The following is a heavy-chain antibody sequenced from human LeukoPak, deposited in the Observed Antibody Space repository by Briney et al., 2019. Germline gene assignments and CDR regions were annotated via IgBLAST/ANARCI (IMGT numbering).Heavy chain of an antibody. CDR2: ISWNSGSI. V-gene: IGHV3-9*01. Sequence: GRSLRLSCAASGFTFDDYAMHWVRRAPGKGLEWVSGISWNSGSIGYADSVKGRFTISRDNAKNSLYLQMNSLRAEDTVLYYCAKDLDYWGQGTLVTVSS. CDR3: AKDLDY. CDR1: GFTFDDYA. J-gene: IGHJ4*02.